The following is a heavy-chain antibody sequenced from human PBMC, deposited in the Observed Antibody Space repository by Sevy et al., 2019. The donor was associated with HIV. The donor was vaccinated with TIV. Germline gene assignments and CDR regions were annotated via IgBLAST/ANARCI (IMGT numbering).Heavy chain of an antibody. CDR2: VSSASHYI. CDR3: ATYVAVTSDYGLDV. V-gene: IGHV3-21*01. J-gene: IGHJ6*02. CDR1: GFMFSSYT. D-gene: IGHD2-21*02. Sequence: GGSLRLSCAASGFMFSSYTMNWVRQAPGKGLEWVSSVSSASHYIYYGDSVKGRFTVSRDNAKKSLFLQMNSLRADDTAVYYCATYVAVTSDYGLDVWGQGTTVTVSS.